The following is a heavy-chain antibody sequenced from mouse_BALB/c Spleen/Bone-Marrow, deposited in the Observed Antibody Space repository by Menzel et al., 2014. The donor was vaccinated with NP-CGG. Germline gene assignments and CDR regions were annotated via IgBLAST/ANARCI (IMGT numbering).Heavy chain of an antibody. V-gene: IGHV5-9-4*01. Sequence: EVMLVESGGGLVKPGGSLRLSCAASGFTFSYYGMSWVRQSPEKRLEWVAEISSGGSYTYYPDTVTGRFTISRDNAKNTLYLEMRCLRSEDTAMYYCARDSSGYFDYWGQGTTLTVSS. CDR3: ARDSSGYFDY. D-gene: IGHD3-1*01. J-gene: IGHJ2*01. CDR1: GFTFSYYG. CDR2: ISSGGSYT.